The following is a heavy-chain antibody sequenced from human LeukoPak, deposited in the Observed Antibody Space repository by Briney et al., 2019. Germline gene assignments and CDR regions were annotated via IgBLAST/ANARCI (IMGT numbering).Heavy chain of an antibody. J-gene: IGHJ3*02. CDR3: ARVQSADYDRAFDI. V-gene: IGHV4-59*01. Sequence: SETLSLTCTVSGGSIRTFYWSWIRQPPGKGLEWIGYIYYTGNTNYNPSLKSRVTISLDTSKNQFSLELSSVTAADTAVYYCARVQSADYDRAFDIWGQGTMVTVSS. CDR1: GGSIRTFY. D-gene: IGHD3-10*02. CDR2: IYYTGNT.